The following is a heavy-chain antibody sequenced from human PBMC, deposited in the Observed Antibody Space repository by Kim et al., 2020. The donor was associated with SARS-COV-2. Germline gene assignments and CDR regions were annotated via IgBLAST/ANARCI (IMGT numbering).Heavy chain of an antibody. CDR1: GFTFSSYW. Sequence: GGSLRLSCAASGFTFSSYWMHWVRQAPGKGLVWVSRINSDGSSTSYADSVKGRFTISRDNAKNTLYMQMNSLRAEDTAVYYCARDSVDFWSGLLHYYYYMDVWGKGTSVTVSS. V-gene: IGHV3-74*01. J-gene: IGHJ6*03. CDR2: INSDGSST. CDR3: ARDSVDFWSGLLHYYYYMDV. D-gene: IGHD3-3*01.